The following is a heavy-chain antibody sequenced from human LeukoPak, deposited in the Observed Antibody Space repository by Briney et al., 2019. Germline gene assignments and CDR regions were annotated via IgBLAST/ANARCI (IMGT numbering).Heavy chain of an antibody. V-gene: IGHV1-46*01. D-gene: IGHD6-25*01. CDR1: GYTFTSYY. CDR3: ARVWGGGAGATQYYYGMDV. J-gene: IGHJ6*04. CDR2: INPSGGST. Sequence: VASVKVSCKASGYTFTSYYMHWVRQAPGQGLEWMGIINPSGGSTSYAQKFQGRVTMTRDMSTSTAYMELSSLRSEDTAVYYCARVWGGGAGATQYYYGMDVWGKGTTVTVSS.